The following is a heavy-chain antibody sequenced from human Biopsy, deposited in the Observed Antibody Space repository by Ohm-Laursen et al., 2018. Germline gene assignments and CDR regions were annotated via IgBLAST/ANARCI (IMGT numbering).Heavy chain of an antibody. V-gene: IGHV1-8*01. CDR2: MIPSSGKT. CDR1: GYSFSTYD. J-gene: IGHJ5*02. CDR3: ARRYSRRVSIFEASIYWFDT. Sequence: ASVKVSCKASGYSFSTYDVNWVRQARGQGLEWTGWMIPSSGKTGYAQRFQGRVTLTMNTSISTAYMELSGLRSEDTAVYFCARRYSRRVSIFEASIYWFDTWGQGTLVTVSS. D-gene: IGHD3-10*01.